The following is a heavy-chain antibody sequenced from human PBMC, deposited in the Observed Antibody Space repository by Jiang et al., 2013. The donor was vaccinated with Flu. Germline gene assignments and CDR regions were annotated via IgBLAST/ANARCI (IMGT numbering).Heavy chain of an antibody. V-gene: IGHV1-46*03. J-gene: IGHJ4*02. CDR1: GYTFTSYY. CDR3: ARGDYGSGSYYNTIDY. CDR2: INPSGGST. Sequence: SGAEVKKPGASVKVSCKASGYTFTSYYMHWVRQAPGQGLEWMGIINPSGGSTSYAQKFQGRVTMTRDTSTSTVYMELSSLGSEDTAVYYCARGDYGSGSYYNTIDYWGQGTLVTVSS. D-gene: IGHD3-10*01.